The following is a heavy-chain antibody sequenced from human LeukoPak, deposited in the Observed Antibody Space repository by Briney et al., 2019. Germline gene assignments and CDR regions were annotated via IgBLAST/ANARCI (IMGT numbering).Heavy chain of an antibody. CDR2: ISGSGGST. J-gene: IGHJ6*02. Sequence: PGGSLRLSCAASGFTFSSYAMSWVRQAPGKGLEWVSAISGSGGSTYYADSVKGRFTISRDNAKNSLYLQMNSLRAEDTAVYYCARERITMIVVRFYGMDVWGQGTTVTVSS. CDR3: ARERITMIVVRFYGMDV. D-gene: IGHD3-22*01. V-gene: IGHV3-23*01. CDR1: GFTFSSYA.